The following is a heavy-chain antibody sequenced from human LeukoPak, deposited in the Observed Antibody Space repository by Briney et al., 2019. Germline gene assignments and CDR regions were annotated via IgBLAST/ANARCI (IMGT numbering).Heavy chain of an antibody. CDR3: ARVLGYCSSTSCYAQDY. J-gene: IGHJ4*02. CDR2: INHSGST. CDR1: GGSFSGYY. D-gene: IGHD2-2*01. V-gene: IGHV4-34*01. Sequence: SETLSPTCAVYGGSFSGYYWSWIRQPPGKGLEWIGEINHSGSTNYNPSLKSRVTISVDTSKNQFSLKLSSVTAADTAVYYCARVLGYCSSTSCYAQDYWGQGTLVTVSS.